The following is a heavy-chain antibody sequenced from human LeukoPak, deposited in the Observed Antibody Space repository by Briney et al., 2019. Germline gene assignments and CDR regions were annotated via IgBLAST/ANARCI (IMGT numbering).Heavy chain of an antibody. V-gene: IGHV3-23*01. J-gene: IGHJ4*02. CDR2: IYDGGGST. Sequence: ASGSTFTFYGITRVRLAPGPGKGLKGCSSIYDGGGSTYYADSVKGRFTISRDNSKNTLYLQMNSLRAEDTAVYYCVREKGRGVISPYFDSWGQGTLVTVSS. CDR1: GSTFTFYG. D-gene: IGHD3-10*01. CDR3: VREKGRGVISPYFDS.